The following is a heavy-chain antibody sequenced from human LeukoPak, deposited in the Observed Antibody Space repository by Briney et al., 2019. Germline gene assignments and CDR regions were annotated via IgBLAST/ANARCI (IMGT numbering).Heavy chain of an antibody. Sequence: GGSLRLSCAASGFTFDDYGMSWVRQAPGKGLEWVSGINWNGGSTGYADSVKGRFTISRDNAKNSLYLQMNSLRSDDTAVYYCARGLRGKKYYCGGDCYAFDYWGQGTLVTVSS. D-gene: IGHD2-21*02. J-gene: IGHJ4*02. V-gene: IGHV3-20*04. CDR1: GFTFDDYG. CDR3: ARGLRGKKYYCGGDCYAFDY. CDR2: INWNGGST.